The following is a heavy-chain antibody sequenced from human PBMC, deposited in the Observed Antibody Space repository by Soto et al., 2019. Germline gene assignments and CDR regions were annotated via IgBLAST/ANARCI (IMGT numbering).Heavy chain of an antibody. J-gene: IGHJ4*02. CDR3: TRCRGGSCPLDY. Sequence: EVQLVESGGGLVQPGGSLKLSCAASGFTFSGSAMHWVRQASGKGLEWVGRIRSKANSYATAYAASVKGRFTISRDDSKNTAYLQMNSLKTEDTAVYYCTRCRGGSCPLDYWGQGTLVTVSS. D-gene: IGHD2-15*01. CDR1: GFTFSGSA. V-gene: IGHV3-73*02. CDR2: IRSKANSYAT.